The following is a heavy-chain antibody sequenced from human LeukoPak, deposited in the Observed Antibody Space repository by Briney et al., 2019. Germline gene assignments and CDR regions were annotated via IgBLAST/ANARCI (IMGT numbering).Heavy chain of an antibody. V-gene: IGHV1-46*01. CDR2: SNPSGGST. CDR1: GYTFTSYY. CDR3: ASAVDYYGSGSSFDY. J-gene: IGHJ4*02. D-gene: IGHD3-10*01. Sequence: ASVKVSCKASGYTFTSYYMHWVRQAPGQGLEWMGISNPSGGSTSYAQKFQGRVTMTRDTSTSTVYMELSSLRSEDTAVYYCASAVDYYGSGSSFDYWGQGTLVTVSS.